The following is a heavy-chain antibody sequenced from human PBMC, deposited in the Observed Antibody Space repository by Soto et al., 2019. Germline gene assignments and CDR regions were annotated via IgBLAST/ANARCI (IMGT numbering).Heavy chain of an antibody. CDR3: AFYGSGSYYNLDYYYYMDV. J-gene: IGHJ6*03. CDR2: INHSGST. CDR1: GGSFSGYY. D-gene: IGHD3-10*01. V-gene: IGHV4-34*01. Sequence: PSETLSLTCAVYGGSFSGYYWSWIRQPPGKGLEWIGEINHSGSTTYNPSLESRVTVSVDTSKNQFSLKLSSVTAADTAVYYCAFYGSGSYYNLDYYYYMDVWGKGTTVTVSS.